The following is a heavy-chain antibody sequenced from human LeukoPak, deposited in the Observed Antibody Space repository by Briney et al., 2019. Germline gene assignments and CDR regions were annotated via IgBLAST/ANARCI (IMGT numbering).Heavy chain of an antibody. D-gene: IGHD2/OR15-2a*01. CDR2: INPNSGGT. V-gene: IGHV1-2*02. CDR1: GYTFTGYY. Sequence: ASVKVSCKASGYTFTGYYIHWVRQAPGQGLEWMGWINPNSGGTNYAQKFQGRVTMTRDTSISTAYLQWSGLKASDTAMYYCARKISQGIGIVIEAFDVWGQGTMVTVSS. CDR3: ARKISQGIGIVIEAFDV. J-gene: IGHJ3*01.